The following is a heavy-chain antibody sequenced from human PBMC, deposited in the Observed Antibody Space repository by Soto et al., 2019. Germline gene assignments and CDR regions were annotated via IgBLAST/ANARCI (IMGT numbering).Heavy chain of an antibody. D-gene: IGHD2-15*01. V-gene: IGHV3-30-3*01. CDR2: ISFDGSNK. CDR1: GFSFNTYA. CDR3: ARDFHRIIGGGSCYSGCNY. J-gene: IGHJ4*02. Sequence: QVQLVESGGGVVQPGRSLRLSCAASGFSFNTYAMHWVRQAPGKGLEWVAVISFDGSNKYYADSVKGRFTISRDNSQNPLYLQMNSLITEDTVVYYCARDFHRIIGGGSCYSGCNYWGQGTLVTVSS.